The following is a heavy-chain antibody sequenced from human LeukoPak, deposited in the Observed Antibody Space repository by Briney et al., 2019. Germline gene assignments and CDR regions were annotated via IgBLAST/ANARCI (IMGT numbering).Heavy chain of an antibody. CDR2: TYYRSKWYN. CDR1: GDSVSSNSAA. V-gene: IGHV6-1*01. CDR3: ARAMVWFGELLSPRMDV. D-gene: IGHD3-10*01. J-gene: IGHJ6*02. Sequence: QTLSLTCAISGDSVSSNSAAWNWIRQSPSRGLEWLGRTYYRSKWYNDYAVSVKSRITINPNTSKNQFSLQLNSVTPEDTAVYYCARAMVWFGELLSPRMDVWGQGTTVTVSS.